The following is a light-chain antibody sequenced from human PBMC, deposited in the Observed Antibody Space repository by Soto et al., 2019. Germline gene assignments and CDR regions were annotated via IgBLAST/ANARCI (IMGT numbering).Light chain of an antibody. Sequence: DIQMTQSPSSLSASVGDRVTITCRASQGISNYLAWYQQKPGKVPKLLIYAASTLQSGVPSRFSGSGSGTDFPLTISSLQPEDGATYYCQKYNSAPQTFGQGTKVEIK. V-gene: IGKV1-27*01. J-gene: IGKJ1*01. CDR1: QGISNY. CDR2: AAS. CDR3: QKYNSAPQT.